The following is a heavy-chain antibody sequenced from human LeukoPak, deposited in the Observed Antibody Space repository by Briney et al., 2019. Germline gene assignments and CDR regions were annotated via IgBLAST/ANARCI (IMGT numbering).Heavy chain of an antibody. CDR2: ISGSGGST. CDR3: AKVFGSWYTSLDY. J-gene: IGHJ4*02. CDR1: EFTFSSYA. D-gene: IGHD6-13*01. V-gene: IGHV3-23*01. Sequence: GGSLRLSCTASEFTFSSYAMSWVRQAPGKGLEWVSAISGSGGSTYYADSVKGRFTISRDNSKNTLYLQMNSLRAEDTAVYYCAKVFGSWYTSLDYWGQGTLVTVSS.